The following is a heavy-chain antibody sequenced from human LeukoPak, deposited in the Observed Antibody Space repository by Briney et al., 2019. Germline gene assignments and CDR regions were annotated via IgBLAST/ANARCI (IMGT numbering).Heavy chain of an antibody. J-gene: IGHJ4*02. CDR1: GYTFTSYG. D-gene: IGHD6-19*01. V-gene: IGHV1-18*01. Sequence: ASVKVSCKASGYTFTSYGISWVRQAPGQGLEWMGWISAYNGNTNYAQKLQGRVTMTTDTSTSTAYMELRSLRSDDTAVYYCAREGGIAVASSDFDYWGQGTLVTVSS. CDR3: AREGGIAVASSDFDY. CDR2: ISAYNGNT.